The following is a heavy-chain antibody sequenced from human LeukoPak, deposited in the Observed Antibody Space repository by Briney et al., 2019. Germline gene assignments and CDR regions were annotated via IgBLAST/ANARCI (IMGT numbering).Heavy chain of an antibody. CDR2: TYYRSKWYN. D-gene: IGHD6-13*01. J-gene: IGHJ4*02. V-gene: IGHV6-1*01. CDR1: GHIVSSNSAA. Sequence: SQTLSLTCAISGHIVSSNSAAWNWIRQSPSRGLERLERTYYRSKWYNDYAVSVKSRITINPDTSNNQFSLQLNSVTPEDTAVYYCARAGGSSSWYGGFDYWGQGTLVTVSS. CDR3: ARAGGSSSWYGGFDY.